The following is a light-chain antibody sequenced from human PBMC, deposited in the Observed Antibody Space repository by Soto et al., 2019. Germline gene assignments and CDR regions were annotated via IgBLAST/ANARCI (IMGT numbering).Light chain of an antibody. Sequence: QSVLNQPPSASGSPGQSVTISCTGTSSDVGYYNYVSWYQQHPGKAPKLMIYEVNKRPSGVPDRFSGSKSGNTASLTVSGLQAEDEADYYCSSHAGYNNFYVFGTGTKVTVL. J-gene: IGLJ1*01. CDR1: SSDVGYYNY. CDR3: SSHAGYNNFYV. CDR2: EVN. V-gene: IGLV2-8*01.